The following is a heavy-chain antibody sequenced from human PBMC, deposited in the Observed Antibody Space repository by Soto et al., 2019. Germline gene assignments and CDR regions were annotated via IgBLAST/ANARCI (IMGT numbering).Heavy chain of an antibody. J-gene: IGHJ3*02. V-gene: IGHV3-33*01. Sequence: QVQLVESGGGVVQPGRSLRLSCAASEFTFSNFGMHWVRQAPGKGLEWVAVIYYDGSNEYYADSVKGRFTISRDNSKKKLYLQMNSLRAEDTAVYYCARVDVVVAADASDIWGQGTMVTVSS. CDR2: IYYDGSNE. CDR3: ARVDVVVAADASDI. CDR1: EFTFSNFG. D-gene: IGHD2-15*01.